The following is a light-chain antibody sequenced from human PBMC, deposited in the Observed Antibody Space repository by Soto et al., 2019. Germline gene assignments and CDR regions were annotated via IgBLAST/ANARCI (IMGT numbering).Light chain of an antibody. J-gene: IGKJ3*01. Sequence: EIVLTQSPGTLSLSPGERATLSCRASQSVSNNYLAWYQQKPGQAPRLLIYGASNRATGIPDRFSGSGSGTDFTLTISSLQPEDFATYYCQQDLRPPLTFGPGTRVDFK. CDR3: QQDLRPPLT. V-gene: IGKV3-20*01. CDR1: QSVSNNY. CDR2: GAS.